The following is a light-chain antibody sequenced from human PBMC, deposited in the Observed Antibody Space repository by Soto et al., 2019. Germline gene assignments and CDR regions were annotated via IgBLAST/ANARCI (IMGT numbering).Light chain of an antibody. CDR2: ATS. V-gene: IGKV3-20*01. CDR3: QQYNNWPPIT. J-gene: IGKJ5*01. CDR1: QSVDSNF. Sequence: EIVLTQSPGTLSLSPGERATLSCRANQSVDSNFLAWNQQKPGQAPRLLIYATSTRATGIPDRFSGSGSGTDFTLTISSLEPEDFAVYYCQQYNNWPPITFGQGTRLEIK.